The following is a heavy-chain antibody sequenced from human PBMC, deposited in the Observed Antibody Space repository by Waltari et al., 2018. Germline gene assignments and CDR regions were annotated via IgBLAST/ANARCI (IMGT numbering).Heavy chain of an antibody. J-gene: IGHJ4*02. D-gene: IGHD3-22*01. CDR2: ISDSGERR. CDR3: AKDRVPGIVVVFEY. V-gene: IGHV3-23*01. Sequence: DVQLLESGGGLVQPGGSLRLSCVASGFTFSDYAMSWVRQAPGKGLEWVSGISDSGERRDAADSVKGRFTISRDNSKNTVYLDLKSLRAEDTAVYYCAKDRVPGIVVVFEYWGQGTLVTVSS. CDR1: GFTFSDYA.